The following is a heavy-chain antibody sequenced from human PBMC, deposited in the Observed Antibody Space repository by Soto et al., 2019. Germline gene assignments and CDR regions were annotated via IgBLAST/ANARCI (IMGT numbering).Heavy chain of an antibody. CDR1: CFSIPSYY. CDR2: IYYSGST. D-gene: IGHD3-22*01. V-gene: IGHV4-59*07. J-gene: IGHJ5*02. Sequence: SGTLSLTFTVACFSIPSYYWSWIRQPPVKGLEWIGYIYYSGSTNYNPSLKSRVTISVDTSKNQFSLKLSSVTAADTAVYYCARANYYDSSGYPWFDPWGQGTLVTVS. CDR3: ARANYYDSSGYPWFDP.